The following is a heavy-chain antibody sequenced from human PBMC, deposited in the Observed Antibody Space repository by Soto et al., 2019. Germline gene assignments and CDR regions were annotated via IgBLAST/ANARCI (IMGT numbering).Heavy chain of an antibody. CDR3: ARGKLTVNYGMDV. CDR2: IGTAGDT. J-gene: IGHJ6*02. Sequence: EVQLVESGGGLVQPGGSLRLSCAASGFTFSSYDMHWVRQATGKGLEWVSAIGTAGDTYYPGSVKGRFTISRENAKNSLYLQMNSLRAGDTAVYYCARGKLTVNYGMDVWGQGTTVTVSS. D-gene: IGHD4-17*01. CDR1: GFTFSSYD. V-gene: IGHV3-13*01.